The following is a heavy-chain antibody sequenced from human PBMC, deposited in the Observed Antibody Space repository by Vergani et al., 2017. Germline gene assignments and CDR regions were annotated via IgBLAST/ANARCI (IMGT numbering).Heavy chain of an antibody. J-gene: IGHJ3*02. D-gene: IGHD5-12*01. Sequence: QVQLVQSGAEVKKPGASVKVSCKVSGYTLTELSMHWVRQAPGKGLEWMGGFDPEDGETIYAQKFQGRVTMTEDTSTDTAYMELSSLRSEETAVYYCATGGSLRLKGIRGVGQDAFEIWGQGTMVTVSS. CDR2: FDPEDGET. V-gene: IGHV1-24*01. CDR1: GYTLTELS. CDR3: ATGGSLRLKGIRGVGQDAFEI.